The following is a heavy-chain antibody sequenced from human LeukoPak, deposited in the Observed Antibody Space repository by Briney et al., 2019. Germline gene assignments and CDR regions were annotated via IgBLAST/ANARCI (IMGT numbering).Heavy chain of an antibody. CDR3: VRGLYDSTTYRAFHI. D-gene: IGHD2/OR15-2a*01. CDR2: IYYSGST. CDR1: GGSISSGDYY. Sequence: PSETLSLTCTVSGGSISSGDYYWSWIRQPPGKGLEWIGYIYYSGSTYYNPSLKSRVTISVDTSKNQFSLKLSSVTAADTAVYYCVRGLYDSTTYRAFHIWGQGTMVTVSS. J-gene: IGHJ3*02. V-gene: IGHV4-30-4*08.